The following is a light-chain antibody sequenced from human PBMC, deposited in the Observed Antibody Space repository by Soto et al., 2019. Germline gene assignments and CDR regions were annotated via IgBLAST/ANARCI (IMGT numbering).Light chain of an antibody. CDR3: CSYAGSSTPGVV. Sequence: QSVMTQPASVSGSPGQSITISCTGTSSDVGSYNLVSWYQQHPGKAPKLMIYEGSKRHSGVSNRFSGSKSGNTASLTISGLQSEDEADYYCCSYAGSSTPGVVFGGGTKLTVL. CDR2: EGS. CDR1: SSDVGSYNL. J-gene: IGLJ2*01. V-gene: IGLV2-23*01.